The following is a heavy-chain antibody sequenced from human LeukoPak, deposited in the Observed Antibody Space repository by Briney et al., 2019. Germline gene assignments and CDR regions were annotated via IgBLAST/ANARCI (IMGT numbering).Heavy chain of an antibody. Sequence: GGSLRLSCAASGFTFSDYYMSWIRQAPGKGLEWVSYISPTGSSMKYADSVKGRFTISRDNSRNTLFLQMNSLRAEDTAVFYCAKKWSGDYDSSDIIDAFDIWGQGTMVTVSS. D-gene: IGHD3-22*01. CDR2: ISPTGSSM. J-gene: IGHJ3*02. CDR3: AKKWSGDYDSSDIIDAFDI. CDR1: GFTFSDYY. V-gene: IGHV3-11*04.